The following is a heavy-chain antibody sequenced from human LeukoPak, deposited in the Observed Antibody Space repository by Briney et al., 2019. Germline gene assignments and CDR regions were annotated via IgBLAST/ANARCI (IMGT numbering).Heavy chain of an antibody. CDR1: GGSISSGGYY. Sequence: SETLSLTCTVSGGSISSGGYYWSWIRQPPGKGLEWIGYIYYSGSTYYNPSLKSRVTLSVDTSKNQFSLKLSSVTAADTAVYYCAREEWFDPWGQGTLVTVSS. J-gene: IGHJ5*02. V-gene: IGHV4-30-4*01. CDR3: AREEWFDP. CDR2: IYYSGST.